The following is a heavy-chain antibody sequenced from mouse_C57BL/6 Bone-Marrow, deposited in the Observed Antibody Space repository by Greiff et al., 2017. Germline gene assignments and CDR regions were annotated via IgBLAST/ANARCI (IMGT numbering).Heavy chain of an antibody. Sequence: EVQLVESGGGLVKPGGSLKLSCAASGFTFSDYGMHWVRQAPEKGLEWVAYISSGSSTIYYADTVTGRFTISRDKAKNTLFLQMTSLRSEDTAMYYCARPGYYGSSPFDYWGQGTTLTVSS. CDR3: ARPGYYGSSPFDY. V-gene: IGHV5-17*01. D-gene: IGHD1-1*01. CDR1: GFTFSDYG. CDR2: ISSGSSTI. J-gene: IGHJ2*01.